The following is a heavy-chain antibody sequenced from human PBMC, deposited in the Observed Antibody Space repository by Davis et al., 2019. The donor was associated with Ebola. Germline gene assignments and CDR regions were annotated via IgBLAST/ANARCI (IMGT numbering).Heavy chain of an antibody. J-gene: IGHJ3*02. CDR3: TTDRDWGDAFDI. CDR2: IKSKTDGGTT. D-gene: IGHD3/OR15-3a*01. V-gene: IGHV3-15*01. CDR1: GFTSSNAW. Sequence: WGSLRLSCAASGFTSSNAWMSWVRQAPGKGLEWVGRIKSKTDGGTTDYAAPVKGRFTISRDDSKNTLYLQMNSLKTEDTAVYYCTTDRDWGDAFDIWGQGTMVTVSS.